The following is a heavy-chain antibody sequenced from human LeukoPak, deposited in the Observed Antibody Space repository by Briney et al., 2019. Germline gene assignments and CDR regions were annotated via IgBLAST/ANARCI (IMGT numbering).Heavy chain of an antibody. CDR3: ARGEPPYYDFWSGYFRYDY. CDR2: IGYDGSNK. V-gene: IGHV3-33*01. J-gene: IGHJ4*02. D-gene: IGHD3-3*01. CDR1: GFTFSSYG. Sequence: PGGSLRLSCAASGFTFSSYGMHWVRQAPGKGLEWVAVIGYDGSNKYYADSVKGRFTISRDNSKNTLYLQMNSLRAEDTAVYYCARGEPPYYDFWSGYFRYDYWGQGTLVTVSS.